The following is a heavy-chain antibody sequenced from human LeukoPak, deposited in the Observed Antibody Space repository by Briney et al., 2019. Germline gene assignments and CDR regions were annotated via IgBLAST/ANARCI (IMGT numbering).Heavy chain of an antibody. CDR1: GGSISSSNW. CDR2: IYHSGST. CDR3: ARHPRYCSSSSCYRGGDFDY. Sequence: SETLSLTCAVSGGSISSSNWWSWIRQPPGKGLEWIGEIYHSGSTNYNPSLKSRVTISVDTSKNQFSLKLSSVTAADTAVYYCARHPRYCSSSSCYRGGDFDYWGQGTLVTVSS. D-gene: IGHD2-2*01. V-gene: IGHV4-4*02. J-gene: IGHJ4*02.